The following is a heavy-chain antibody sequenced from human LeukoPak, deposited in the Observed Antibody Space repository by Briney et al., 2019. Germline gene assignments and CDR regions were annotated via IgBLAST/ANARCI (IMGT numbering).Heavy chain of an antibody. V-gene: IGHV1-69*13. CDR1: GGTFSSYA. CDR3: ASWDTSWNWFDP. J-gene: IGHJ5*02. CDR2: IIPIFGTA. Sequence: GASVKVSCKASGGTFSSYAISWVRQAPGQGLEWMGGIIPIFGTANYAQKFQGRVTITADESTSTAYMELSSLRSEDTAVYYCASWDTSWNWFDPWGQGTLVTVSS. D-gene: IGHD2-2*01.